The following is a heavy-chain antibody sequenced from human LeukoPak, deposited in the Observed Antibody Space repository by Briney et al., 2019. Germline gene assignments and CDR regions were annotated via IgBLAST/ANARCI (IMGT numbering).Heavy chain of an antibody. J-gene: IGHJ4*02. D-gene: IGHD3-10*01. CDR1: GFTFSSYA. CDR3: ARDSHYGSGRSDY. CDR2: ISSSSSTI. V-gene: IGHV3-48*04. Sequence: GGSLRLSCAASGFTFSSYAMSWVRQAPGKGLEWVSYISSSSSTIHYADSVKGRFTISRDNTKDSLYLQMNSLRAEDTAVYYCARDSHYGSGRSDYWGQGTLVTVSS.